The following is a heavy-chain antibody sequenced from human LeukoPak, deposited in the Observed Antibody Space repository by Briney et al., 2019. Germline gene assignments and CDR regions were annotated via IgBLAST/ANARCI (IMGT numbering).Heavy chain of an antibody. Sequence: ASVKVSFKASGYTFTRYGISWVRQAPGQGLEWMGWVSTYNGNTNYAQKLQGRVTMTTDTSTSTAYMELRSLRSDDTAVYYCARDRGYCTNGVCYRDYFDYWGQGTLVTVSS. CDR1: GYTFTRYG. CDR3: ARDRGYCTNGVCYRDYFDY. D-gene: IGHD2-8*01. CDR2: VSTYNGNT. V-gene: IGHV1-18*01. J-gene: IGHJ4*02.